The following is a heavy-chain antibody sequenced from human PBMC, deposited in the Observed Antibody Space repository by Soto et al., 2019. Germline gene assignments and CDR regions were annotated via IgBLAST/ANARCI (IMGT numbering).Heavy chain of an antibody. CDR3: INTAGLSRPDS. Sequence: TETLSLTCDVSSYSGAHGGYWGWIRQPAGAGLEWLGCFRRSGPTYYRPSLRSRLAISVDMSKNQVSLSLASVTAADTAIYYYINTAGLSRPDSWGRGILVTVSS. V-gene: IGHV4-38-2*01. CDR1: SYSGAHGGY. D-gene: IGHD6-6*01. J-gene: IGHJ5*01. CDR2: FRRSGPT.